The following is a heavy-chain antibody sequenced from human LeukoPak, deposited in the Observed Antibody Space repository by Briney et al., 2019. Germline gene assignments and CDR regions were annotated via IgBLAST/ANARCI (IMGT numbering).Heavy chain of an antibody. Sequence: GGSLRLSCAASGFTFSSYGMSWVRQAPGKGLEWVSAISGSGGSTYYADAVKGRFTISRDNSKNTLYLQMNSLRAEDTAVYYCAKGIISSSKYYYYYMDVWGKGTTVTISS. CDR1: GFTFSSYG. V-gene: IGHV3-23*01. CDR3: AKGIISSSKYYYYYMDV. CDR2: ISGSGGST. D-gene: IGHD6-13*01. J-gene: IGHJ6*03.